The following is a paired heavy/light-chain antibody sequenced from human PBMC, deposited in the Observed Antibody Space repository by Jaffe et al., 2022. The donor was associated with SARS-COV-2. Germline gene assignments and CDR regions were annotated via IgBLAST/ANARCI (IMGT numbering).Light chain of an antibody. Sequence: DIMMTQSPLSLPVTPGEPASISCRSSQSILHSDGHSHLHWYLQKPGQSPHLLIYLASTRASGVPDRFSGSGSGTNFTLKISRVEAEDLGVYYCMQALHTPRTFGPGTKVDIK. CDR3: MQALHTPRT. CDR2: LAS. J-gene: IGKJ3*01. V-gene: IGKV2-28*01. CDR1: QSILHSDGHSH.
Heavy chain of an antibody. D-gene: IGHD6-19*01. CDR1: GYRFTSYY. J-gene: IGHJ4*02. CDR2: INAKSGGT. V-gene: IGHV1-2*02. CDR3: ASGPGADSSAWIIDFTY. Sequence: QVQLVQSGAEVKKPGASVKVSCKASGYRFTSYYIHWVRQAPGQGLEWMGWINAKSGGTNFAQKFQGRVTMTRDTSIGTAYMDLSRLTSDDTAIYFCASGPGADSSAWIIDFTYWGQGTLVTVSS.